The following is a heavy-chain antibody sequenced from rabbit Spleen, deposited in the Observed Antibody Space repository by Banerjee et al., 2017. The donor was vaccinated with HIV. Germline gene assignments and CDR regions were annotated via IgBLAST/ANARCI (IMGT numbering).Heavy chain of an antibody. CDR2: AYAGSSGST. J-gene: IGHJ6*01. D-gene: IGHD8-1*01. CDR3: ARDTGSSFSTYGMDL. CDR1: GFDFNSGYD. Sequence: QSLEESGGDLVKPEGSLPLTCTASGFDFNSGYDMCWVRQAPGKGLEWVACAYAGSSGSTYSATWAKGRFTISKSSSTTVTLQMTGLTAADTATYFCARDTGSSFSTYGMDLWGPGTLVTVS. V-gene: IGHV1S40*01.